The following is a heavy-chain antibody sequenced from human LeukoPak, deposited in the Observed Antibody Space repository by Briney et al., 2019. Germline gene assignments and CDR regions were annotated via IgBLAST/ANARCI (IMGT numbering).Heavy chain of an antibody. J-gene: IGHJ4*02. CDR1: GGSISSYY. D-gene: IGHD6-13*01. CDR2: IYYSGST. CDR3: ARAGYSSSWYGEGFDY. V-gene: IGHV4-59*08. Sequence: SETLSLTCTVSGGSISSYYWSWIRQPPGEGLEWIGYIYYSGSTNHNPSLKSRVTISVDTSKNQFSLKLSSVTVADTAVYYCARAGYSSSWYGEGFDYWGQGTLVTVSS.